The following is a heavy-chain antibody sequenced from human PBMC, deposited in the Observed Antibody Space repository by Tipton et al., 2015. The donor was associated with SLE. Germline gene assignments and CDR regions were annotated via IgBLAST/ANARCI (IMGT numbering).Heavy chain of an antibody. CDR1: GGSISSSSYY. Sequence: TLSLTCTVSGGSISSSSYYWGWIRQPPGKGLEWIGSIYYSGSTHYNPSLKSRVTISVDTSKNQFSLKLSSVTAADTAVYYCARSANGYLDLWGRGTLVTVSS. CDR2: IYYSGST. D-gene: IGHD3-3*01. J-gene: IGHJ2*01. V-gene: IGHV4-39*07. CDR3: ARSANGYLDL.